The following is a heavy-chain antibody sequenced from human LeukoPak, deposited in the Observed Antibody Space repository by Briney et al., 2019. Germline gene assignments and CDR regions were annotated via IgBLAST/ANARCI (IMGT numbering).Heavy chain of an antibody. CDR3: ARSGGDYVRSYYYYYYMDV. D-gene: IGHD4-17*01. V-gene: IGHV4-61*01. Sequence: SETPSLTCTVSGGSISSSSYYWSWIRQPPGKGLEWIGYIYYSGSTNYNPSLKSRVTISVDTSKNQFSLKLSSVTAADTAVYYCARSGGDYVRSYYYYYYMDVWGRGTTVTVSS. J-gene: IGHJ6*03. CDR2: IYYSGST. CDR1: GGSISSSSYY.